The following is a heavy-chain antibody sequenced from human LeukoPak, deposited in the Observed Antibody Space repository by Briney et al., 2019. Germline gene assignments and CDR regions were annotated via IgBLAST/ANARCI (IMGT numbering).Heavy chain of an antibody. J-gene: IGHJ5*02. D-gene: IGHD4-23*01. V-gene: IGHV3-48*01. CDR2: ISSSSSTI. CDR3: AKGLRWTRTQGSNWFDP. Sequence: QPGGSLRLSCAASGFTFSSYSMNWVRQAPGKGPEWVSYISSSSSTIYYADSVKGRFTISRDNAKNSLYLQMNSLRAEDTAVYYCAKGLRWTRTQGSNWFDPWGQGTLVTVSS. CDR1: GFTFSSYS.